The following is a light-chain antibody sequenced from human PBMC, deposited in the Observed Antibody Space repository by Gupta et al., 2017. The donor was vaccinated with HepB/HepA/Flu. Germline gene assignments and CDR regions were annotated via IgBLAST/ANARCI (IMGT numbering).Light chain of an antibody. CDR2: DDS. CDR3: QVGDRSSAHVV. V-gene: IGLV3-21*03. J-gene: IGLJ2*01. CDR1: NIGSKS. Sequence: SSVLTQPPSVSVAPGKTARITCGGNNIGSKSVHWYQQKPGQAPVLVVYDDSDRPSGIPERFSGSNSGNTATLTISRVEAGDEADYYCQVGDRSSAHVVFGGGTKLTVL.